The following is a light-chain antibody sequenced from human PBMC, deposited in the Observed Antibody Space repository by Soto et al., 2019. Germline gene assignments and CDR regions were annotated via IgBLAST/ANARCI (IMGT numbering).Light chain of an antibody. CDR1: QTISSW. J-gene: IGKJ1*01. CDR3: QHYNSYSEA. Sequence: DIQMTPSPSTLSGSVGDRVTITCRASQTISSWLAWYQQKPGKAPKLLIYDASSLESGVPSRFSGSGSGTEITLTISSLQPDDFATYYCQHYNSYSEAFGQGTKVDIK. CDR2: DAS. V-gene: IGKV1-5*01.